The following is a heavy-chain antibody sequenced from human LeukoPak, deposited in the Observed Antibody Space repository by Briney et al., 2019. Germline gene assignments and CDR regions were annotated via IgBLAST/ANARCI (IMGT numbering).Heavy chain of an antibody. V-gene: IGHV7-4-1*02. J-gene: IGHJ5*02. CDR1: GYTFTSYA. D-gene: IGHD6-13*01. CDR2: INTNTGNP. CDR3: ARDTIAAAGTRFDH. Sequence: ASVKVSCKASGYTFTSYAMNWVRQAPGQGLEWMGWINTNTGNPTYAQGFTGRFVFSLDTSVSTAYLQISSLKAEDTAVYYCARDTIAAAGTRFDHWGQGTLVTVSS.